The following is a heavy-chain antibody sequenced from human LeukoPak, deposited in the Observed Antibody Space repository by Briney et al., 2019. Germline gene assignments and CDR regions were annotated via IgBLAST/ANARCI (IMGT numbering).Heavy chain of an antibody. CDR3: AKDGGPLRHSDWFFDY. V-gene: IGHV4-59*01. Sequence: SETLSLTCIVSGGSISSYYWSWIRQPPGKGLEWIGYIYYSGSTNYNPSLKSRVTISVDTSKNQFSLKLSSVTAADTAVYYCAKDGGPLRHSDWFFDYWGQGILVTVSS. J-gene: IGHJ4*02. D-gene: IGHD3-9*01. CDR2: IYYSGST. CDR1: GGSISSYY.